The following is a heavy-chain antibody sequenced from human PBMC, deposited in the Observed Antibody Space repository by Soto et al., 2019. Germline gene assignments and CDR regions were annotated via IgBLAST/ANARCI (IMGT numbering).Heavy chain of an antibody. CDR3: AVRFNDFWSGYYSWGIFNYYYYGMDV. CDR1: GYTYTSYD. J-gene: IGHJ6*02. V-gene: IGHV1-8*01. D-gene: IGHD3-3*01. CDR2: MNPNSGNT. Sequence: VSVKVSCKASGYTYTSYDINWVRQATGQGLGWMGWMNPNSGNTGYAQKFQGRVTMTRNTSISTAYMELSSLRSEDTAVYYCAVRFNDFWSGYYSWGIFNYYYYGMDVWGQGTTVTVSS.